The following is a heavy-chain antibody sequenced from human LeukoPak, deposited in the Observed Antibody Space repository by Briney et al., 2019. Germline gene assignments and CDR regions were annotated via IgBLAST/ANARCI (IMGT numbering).Heavy chain of an antibody. D-gene: IGHD2-21*01. J-gene: IGHJ3*02. V-gene: IGHV3-48*01. CDR2: ITSGSSTI. CDR3: AKDLHIVVAEIKPHGAFDI. Sequence: GGSLRLSCAASGFTFSNYSMNWVRQAPGKGLEWVSYITSGSSTIYYADSVKGRFTISRDNSKNTLYLQMNSLRAEDTAVYYCAKDLHIVVAEIKPHGAFDIWGQGTMVTVSS. CDR1: GFTFSNYS.